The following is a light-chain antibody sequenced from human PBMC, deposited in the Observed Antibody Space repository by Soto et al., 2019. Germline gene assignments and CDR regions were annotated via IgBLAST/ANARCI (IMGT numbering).Light chain of an antibody. CDR2: SDN. V-gene: IGLV1-44*01. CDR3: AAWDESPNVPV. Sequence: QSVLTQPPSASGTPGQRVTISCSGSNSNIGRNTVNWYQQFPGAAPNLIIHSDNQRPSGVPDRFSGSRSGTSASLAISGLQSEDEADYYCAAWDESPNVPVFGGGTKLTVL. J-gene: IGLJ3*02. CDR1: NSNIGRNT.